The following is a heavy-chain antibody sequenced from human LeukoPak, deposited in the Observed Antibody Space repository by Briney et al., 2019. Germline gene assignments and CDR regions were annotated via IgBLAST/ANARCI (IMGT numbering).Heavy chain of an antibody. D-gene: IGHD1-26*01. J-gene: IGHJ4*02. V-gene: IGHV3-23*01. Sequence: GGSLRLSCAVSGFTFSSYAMSWVRQAPGEGREWVSAISGSGGSTYYADSVKGQFTISRDNSKHTLYLQMNSLRAEDTAVYYCAKHTGSYYVLVYFDYWGQGTLVTVSS. CDR2: ISGSGGST. CDR1: GFTFSSYA. CDR3: AKHTGSYYVLVYFDY.